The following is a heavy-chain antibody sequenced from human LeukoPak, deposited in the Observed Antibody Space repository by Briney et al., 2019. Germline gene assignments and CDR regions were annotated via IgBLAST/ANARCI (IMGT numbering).Heavy chain of an antibody. V-gene: IGHV1-18*01. CDR1: GYTFTSYG. D-gene: IGHD3-22*01. Sequence: ASVKVSCKASGYTFTSYGISWVRQAPGQGLGWMGWISAYNGNTNYAQKLQGRVTMTTDTSTSTAYMELRSLRSDDTAVYYCARSYYYDSSGYSQGAFDIWGQGTMVTVSS. CDR2: ISAYNGNT. CDR3: ARSYYYDSSGYSQGAFDI. J-gene: IGHJ3*02.